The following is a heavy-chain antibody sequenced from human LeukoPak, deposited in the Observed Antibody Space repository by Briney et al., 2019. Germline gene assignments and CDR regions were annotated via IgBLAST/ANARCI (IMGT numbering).Heavy chain of an antibody. J-gene: IGHJ4*02. V-gene: IGHV1-8*03. Sequence: ASVKVSCKASGYTFTSYDINWVRQAPGQGLEWMGWMNPNSGNTGYAQKFQGRVTITRNTSISTAYMGLSSLRSEDTAVYYCARGRWNNWGFLHFDYWGQGTLVTVSS. D-gene: IGHD7-27*01. CDR1: GYTFTSYD. CDR3: ARGRWNNWGFLHFDY. CDR2: MNPNSGNT.